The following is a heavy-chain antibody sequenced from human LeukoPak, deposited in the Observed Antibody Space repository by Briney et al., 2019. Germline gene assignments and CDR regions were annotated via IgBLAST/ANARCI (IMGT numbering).Heavy chain of an antibody. V-gene: IGHV1-46*01. J-gene: IGHJ5*02. Sequence: ASVKVSCKASGYTFTSCYMHWVRQAPGQGLEWMGIINPSGGSTSYAQKFQGRVTMTRDTSTSTVYMELSSLRSEDTAVYYCARGYCSGGSCYRNWFDPWGQGTLVTVSS. CDR1: GYTFTSCY. CDR2: INPSGGST. CDR3: ARGYCSGGSCYRNWFDP. D-gene: IGHD2-15*01.